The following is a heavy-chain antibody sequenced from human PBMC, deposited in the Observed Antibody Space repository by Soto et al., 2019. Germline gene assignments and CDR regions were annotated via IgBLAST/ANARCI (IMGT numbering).Heavy chain of an antibody. J-gene: IGHJ5*02. V-gene: IGHV3-74*01. D-gene: IGHD5-18*01. Sequence: GGSLRLSCAASGFTFSSYWMHWVRQAPGKGLVWVSRINSDGSSTSYADSVKGRFTISRDNAKNTLYLQMNSLRAEDTAVYYCARVEQDTAMAATFFDPWRQGTLVTVSS. CDR3: ARVEQDTAMAATFFDP. CDR2: INSDGSST. CDR1: GFTFSSYW.